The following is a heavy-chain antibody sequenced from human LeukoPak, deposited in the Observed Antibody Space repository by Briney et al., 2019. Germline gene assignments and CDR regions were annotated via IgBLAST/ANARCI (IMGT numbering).Heavy chain of an antibody. CDR1: GFTFSSYA. CDR2: ISYGGSNK. CDR3: ARGDCSSTSCYEGGLHFYYYAMDV. J-gene: IGHJ6*02. Sequence: GRSLRLSCAASGFTFSSYAMHWVRQAPGKGLEWVALISYGGSNKYYADSVKGRFTISRDNSKNTLYLQLNSLRAEDTAVYYCARGDCSSTSCYEGGLHFYYYAMDVWGQGTTVTVSS. D-gene: IGHD2-2*01. V-gene: IGHV3-30-3*01.